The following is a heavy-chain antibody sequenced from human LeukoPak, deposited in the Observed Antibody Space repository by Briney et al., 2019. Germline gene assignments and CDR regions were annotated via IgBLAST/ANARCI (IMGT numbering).Heavy chain of an antibody. CDR1: GGTFSSYA. CDR2: IIPILGIA. D-gene: IGHD6-13*01. Sequence: SVKVSCKASGGTFSSYAISWVRQAPGQGLDWMGRIIPILGIANYAQKFQGRVTITADKSTSTAYMELSSLRSEDTAVYYCARDAVEAAAGTGEDYWGQGTLVTVSS. J-gene: IGHJ4*02. V-gene: IGHV1-69*04. CDR3: ARDAVEAAAGTGEDY.